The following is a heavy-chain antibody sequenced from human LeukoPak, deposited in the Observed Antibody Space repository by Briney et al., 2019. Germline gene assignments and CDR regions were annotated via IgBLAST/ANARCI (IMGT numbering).Heavy chain of an antibody. D-gene: IGHD2-15*01. Sequence: SETLSLTCAVYGGSFSGYYWSWIRQPPGKGLEWIGSIYSSGGTYYNASLKSRVTISVDTSKNQFSLNLSSVTAADTAVYYCARVVVADFDYWGQGTLVIVSS. J-gene: IGHJ4*02. V-gene: IGHV4-34*01. CDR2: IYSSGGT. CDR1: GGSFSGYY. CDR3: ARVVVADFDY.